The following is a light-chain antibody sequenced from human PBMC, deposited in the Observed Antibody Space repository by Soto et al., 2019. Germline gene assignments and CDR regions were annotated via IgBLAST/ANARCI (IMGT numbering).Light chain of an antibody. CDR2: EVS. CDR1: SSDVGGYNY. Sequence: QSVLTQPPSASGSPGQSVTISCTGTSSDVGGYNYVSWYQQHPGKAPKLMIYEVSKRPSGVPDRFSGSKSGNTASLTVSGLHAEDEADYYCSSYAGSNMVVFGGGTKLTVL. V-gene: IGLV2-8*01. J-gene: IGLJ2*01. CDR3: SSYAGSNMVV.